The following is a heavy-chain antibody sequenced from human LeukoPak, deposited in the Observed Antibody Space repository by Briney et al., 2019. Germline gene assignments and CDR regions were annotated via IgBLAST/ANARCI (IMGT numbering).Heavy chain of an antibody. J-gene: IGHJ4*02. CDR2: ISYDGTYK. D-gene: IGHD2-8*01. CDR3: ARGGGHCVNGLCYMDY. CDR1: GFNFSNYA. V-gene: IGHV3-30*04. Sequence: GGSLRLSCAASGFNFSNYAIHWVRQAPGKGLEWVTVISYDGTYKYYADSVKGRFTISRDNSKNTLYLQMNSLRADDTAVYYCARGGGHCVNGLCYMDYWGQGTLVTVSS.